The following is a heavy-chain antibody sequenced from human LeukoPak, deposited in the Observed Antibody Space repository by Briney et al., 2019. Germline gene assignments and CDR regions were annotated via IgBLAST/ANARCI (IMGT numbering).Heavy chain of an antibody. CDR3: AKGRGSSGWYVLNYYYYGMDV. Sequence: GGSLRLSCAASGFTFSSYWMNWARQAPGKGLEWVSAISGSGGSTYYADSVKGRFTISRDNSKNTLYLQMNSLRAEDTAVYYCAKGRGSSGWYVLNYYYYGMDVWGQGTTVTVSS. CDR1: GFTFSSYW. J-gene: IGHJ6*02. V-gene: IGHV3-23*01. D-gene: IGHD6-19*01. CDR2: ISGSGGST.